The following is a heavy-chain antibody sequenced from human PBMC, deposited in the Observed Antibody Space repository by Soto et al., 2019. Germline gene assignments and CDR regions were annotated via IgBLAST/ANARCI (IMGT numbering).Heavy chain of an antibody. V-gene: IGHV4-31*03. CDR2: IYYSGTT. Sequence: SETLSLTCSVSGGSFSSDSFIWSWVRQFPGKGLEWIGYIYYSGTTYYNPSLRSRVFMSVDTSKNQFSLKLSSVTAADTAVYYCARDHKWDGMDVWGQGTTVTVSS. J-gene: IGHJ6*02. D-gene: IGHD1-26*01. CDR1: GGSFSSDSFI. CDR3: ARDHKWDGMDV.